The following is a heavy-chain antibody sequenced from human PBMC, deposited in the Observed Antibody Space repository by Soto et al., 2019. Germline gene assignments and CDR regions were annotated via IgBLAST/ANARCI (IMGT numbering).Heavy chain of an antibody. CDR1: GGSISSSSYY. CDR2: IYYSGST. J-gene: IGHJ6*02. V-gene: IGHV4-39*01. CDR3: ARHGKLEREYYYRMDG. Sequence: SETLSLTCTVSGGSISSSSYYWGWIRQPPGKGLEWIGSIYYSGSTYYNPSLKSRVTISVDTSKNQFSLKLSSVTAADTAVYYCARHGKLEREYYYRMDGWGQGTKVTV. D-gene: IGHD1-1*01.